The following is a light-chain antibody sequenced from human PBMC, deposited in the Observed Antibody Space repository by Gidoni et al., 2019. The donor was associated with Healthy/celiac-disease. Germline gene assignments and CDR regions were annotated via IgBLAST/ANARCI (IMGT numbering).Light chain of an antibody. CDR1: SSNIGAGSD. Sequence: QSVLTQPPSVSAAPGPRVTISCTGSSSNIGAGSDVHWYQQLPGTAPKLLIYCNSNRPSGVPDRFSGSKSGTSASLAITGLQAEDEADYYCQSYDSSLSGSVVFGGGTKLTVL. CDR3: QSYDSSLSGSVV. V-gene: IGLV1-40*01. CDR2: CNS. J-gene: IGLJ2*01.